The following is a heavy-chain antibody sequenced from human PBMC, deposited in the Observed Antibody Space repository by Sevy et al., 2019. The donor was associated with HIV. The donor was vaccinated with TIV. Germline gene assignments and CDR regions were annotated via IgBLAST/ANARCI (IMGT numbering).Heavy chain of an antibody. CDR3: AIFTRVGATTYLDY. D-gene: IGHD1-26*01. CDR1: GFTFSSYA. V-gene: IGHV3-23*01. CDR2: ISGSGGST. Sequence: GGYLRLSCAASGFTFSSYAMSWVRQAPGKGLEWVSAISGSGGSTYYADSVKGRFTISRDNSKNTLYLQMNSLRVEDTAVYYCAIFTRVGATTYLDYWGQGTLVTVSS. J-gene: IGHJ4*02.